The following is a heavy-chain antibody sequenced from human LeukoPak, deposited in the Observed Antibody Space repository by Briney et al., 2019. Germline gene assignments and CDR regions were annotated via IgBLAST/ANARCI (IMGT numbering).Heavy chain of an antibody. J-gene: IGHJ6*03. V-gene: IGHV4-39*01. CDR2: IYYSGST. D-gene: IGHD4-17*01. CDR3: ARRVYGDYVDYYYYYMDV. Sequence: SETLSLTCTVSGGSISSSSYYWGWIRQPPGKGLEWIGSIYYSGSTYYNPSLKSRFTISVDTSKNQFSLKLSSVTAADTAVYYCARRVYGDYVDYYYYYMDVWGKGTTVTVSS. CDR1: GGSISSSSYY.